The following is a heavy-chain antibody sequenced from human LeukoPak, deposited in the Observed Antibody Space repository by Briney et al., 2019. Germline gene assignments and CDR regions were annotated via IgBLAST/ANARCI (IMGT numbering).Heavy chain of an antibody. Sequence: GGSLRLSCAASGFTYSSHAMSWVRQAPGKGLEWVSAISGSGGSTYYADSVKGRFTISRDNSKNTLYLQMNSLRAEDTAVYYCAKDLRCSSTSCPSSGAFDIWGQGTMVTVSS. CDR1: GFTYSSHA. CDR2: ISGSGGST. V-gene: IGHV3-23*01. CDR3: AKDLRCSSTSCPSSGAFDI. D-gene: IGHD2-2*01. J-gene: IGHJ3*02.